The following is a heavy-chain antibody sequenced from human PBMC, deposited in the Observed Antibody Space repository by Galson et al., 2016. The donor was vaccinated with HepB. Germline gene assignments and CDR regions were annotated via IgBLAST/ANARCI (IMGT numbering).Heavy chain of an antibody. D-gene: IGHD2-8*01. Sequence: SLRLSCAASGFMFSSYAMNWVRQAPGKGLEWISAISGSGGHTYYADSVKGRFTISRDNSKNTLSLQINSLGAEDTAVYYCARTSIVLMVYDSNAFDIWGQGTMVTVSS. CDR3: ARTSIVLMVYDSNAFDI. V-gene: IGHV3-23*01. CDR2: ISGSGGHT. CDR1: GFMFSSYA. J-gene: IGHJ3*02.